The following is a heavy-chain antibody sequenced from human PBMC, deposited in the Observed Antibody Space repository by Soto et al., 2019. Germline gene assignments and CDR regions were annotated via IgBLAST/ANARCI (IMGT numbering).Heavy chain of an antibody. J-gene: IGHJ4*02. Sequence: EVQLVESGGGLVKPGESLRLSCAASGLPFNNAWMNWVRQAPGKGLEWVGRIKSNTEGGTTEFTAAVTGRFTISRDDSRNTVFLQMSSLKTEDTDVYYCTTWDNSGYYWGQGTLVTVSS. D-gene: IGHD3-22*01. CDR2: IKSNTEGGTT. V-gene: IGHV3-15*07. CDR3: TTWDNSGYY. CDR1: GLPFNNAW.